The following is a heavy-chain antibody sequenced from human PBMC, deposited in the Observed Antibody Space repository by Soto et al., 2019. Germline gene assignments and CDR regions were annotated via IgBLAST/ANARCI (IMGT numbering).Heavy chain of an antibody. Sequence: GGSLRLSCAASGFTFDDYAMHWVRQAPGKGLEWVSGISWNSGSIGYADSVKGRFTISRDNAKNSLYLQMNSLRAEDTALYYCAKDIRANYYGSGRTFDYWGQGTLVTVSS. D-gene: IGHD3-10*01. CDR1: GFTFDDYA. CDR2: ISWNSGSI. J-gene: IGHJ4*02. V-gene: IGHV3-9*01. CDR3: AKDIRANYYGSGRTFDY.